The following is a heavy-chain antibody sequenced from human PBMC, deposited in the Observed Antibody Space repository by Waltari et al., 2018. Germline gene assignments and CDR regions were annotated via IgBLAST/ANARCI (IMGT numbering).Heavy chain of an antibody. CDR2: IYSGGST. J-gene: IGHJ4*02. D-gene: IGHD6-13*01. CDR3: ARDPAGIAAPNFDY. V-gene: IGHV3-53*01. CDR1: GFTVSSNY. Sequence: EVQLVESGGGLIQPGGSLRLSCAASGFTVSSNYMSWVRQAPGKGLEWVSVIYSGGSTYYAESVKGRFTISRDNSKNTLYLQMNSLRAEDTAVYYCARDPAGIAAPNFDYWGQGTLVTVSS.